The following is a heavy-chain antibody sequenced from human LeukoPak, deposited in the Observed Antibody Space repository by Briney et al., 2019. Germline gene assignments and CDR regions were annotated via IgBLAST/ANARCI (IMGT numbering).Heavy chain of an antibody. J-gene: IGHJ4*02. D-gene: IGHD3-22*01. Sequence: GGSLRLSCAASGFTFDDYAMHWVRQAPGKGLEWVSGISWNSGSIGYADSVKGRFTISRGNAKNSLYLQMNSLRAEDTALYYCAKETHSSGTFDYWGQGTLVTVSS. CDR1: GFTFDDYA. CDR3: AKETHSSGTFDY. V-gene: IGHV3-9*01. CDR2: ISWNSGSI.